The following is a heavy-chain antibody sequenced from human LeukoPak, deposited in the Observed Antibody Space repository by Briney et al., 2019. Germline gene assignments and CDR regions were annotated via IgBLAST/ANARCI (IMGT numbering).Heavy chain of an antibody. Sequence: ASVKVSCKASGYTFTGYYMHWVRQAPGQGLEWMGRINPNSGGTNYAQKFQGRVTMTRDTSISTAYMELSRLRSDDTAVYYCARDWEQLVTNWFDPWGQGTLVPVSS. V-gene: IGHV1-2*06. D-gene: IGHD6-13*01. CDR2: INPNSGGT. CDR1: GYTFTGYY. J-gene: IGHJ5*02. CDR3: ARDWEQLVTNWFDP.